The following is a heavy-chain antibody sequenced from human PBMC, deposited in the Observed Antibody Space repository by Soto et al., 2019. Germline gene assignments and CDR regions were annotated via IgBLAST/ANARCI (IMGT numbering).Heavy chain of an antibody. CDR2: IIPILGIA. Sequence: SVKGSCKASGGTFSRYTVSWVRQAPGQGLEWMGRIIPILGIANYAQKFQGRVTITADKSTSTAYMELSSLRSEDTAVYYCARAPTAFDIWGQGTMVTVSS. CDR1: GGTFSRYT. J-gene: IGHJ3*02. CDR3: ARAPTAFDI. V-gene: IGHV1-69*02.